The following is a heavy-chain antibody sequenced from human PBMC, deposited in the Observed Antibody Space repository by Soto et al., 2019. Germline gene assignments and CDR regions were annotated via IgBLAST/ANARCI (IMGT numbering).Heavy chain of an antibody. CDR2: ISAYNGNT. V-gene: IGHV1-18*01. CDR1: GYTLASYA. J-gene: IGHJ4*02. CDR3: ARDPPPPDY. Sequence: QVQLLPSGAAVKTPGASVKVSCKASGYTLASYAISWMRQAPGQGLEWMGWISAYNGNTNYAQKLQGRVTMTTDTSTSTAYMELRSLRSDDTAVYYCARDPPPPDYWGQGTLVTVSS.